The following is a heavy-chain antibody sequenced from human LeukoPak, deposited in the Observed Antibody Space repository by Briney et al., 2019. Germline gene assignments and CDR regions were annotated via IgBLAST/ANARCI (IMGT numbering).Heavy chain of an antibody. CDR3: AKALYSSGWYLFDY. CDR2: ISGSGGST. Sequence: AGGSLRLSCAASGFTFSSYAISWVRQAPGKGLEWVSAISGSGGSTYYADSVKGRFTISRDNSKNTLYLQMNSLRAEDTAVYYCAKALYSSGWYLFDYWGQGTLVTVSS. D-gene: IGHD6-19*01. V-gene: IGHV3-23*01. CDR1: GFTFSSYA. J-gene: IGHJ4*02.